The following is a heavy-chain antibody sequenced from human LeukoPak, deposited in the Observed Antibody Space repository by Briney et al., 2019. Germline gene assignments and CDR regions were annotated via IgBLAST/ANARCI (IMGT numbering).Heavy chain of an antibody. CDR3: ARFWKYYDILTGYSENWFDP. CDR1: GYIFTSYW. D-gene: IGHD3-9*01. CDR2: IYPGDSDT. Sequence: GASLQISCKGSGYIFTSYWIGWVRQLPGKGLEWMGIIYPGDSDTRYSPSLQGQVTISADKSISTAYLQWSSLKASDTAMYYCARFWKYYDILTGYSENWFDPWGQGTLVTVSS. J-gene: IGHJ5*02. V-gene: IGHV5-51*01.